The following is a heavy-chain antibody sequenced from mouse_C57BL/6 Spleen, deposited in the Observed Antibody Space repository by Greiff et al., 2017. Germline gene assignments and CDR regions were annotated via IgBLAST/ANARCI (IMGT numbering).Heavy chain of an antibody. Sequence: VKLQESGPELVKPGASVKISCKASGYAFSSSWMNWVKQRPGKGLEWIGRIYPGDGDTNYNGKFKGKATLTSDKSSSTAYMQLSSLTSEAAAVYFCARSLNYYAMDYWGQGTSVTVSS. CDR1: GYAFSSSW. J-gene: IGHJ4*01. V-gene: IGHV1-82*01. CDR3: ARSLNYYAMDY. CDR2: IYPGDGDT.